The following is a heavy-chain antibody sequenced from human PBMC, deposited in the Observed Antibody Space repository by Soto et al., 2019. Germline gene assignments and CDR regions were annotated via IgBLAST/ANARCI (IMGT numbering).Heavy chain of an antibody. Sequence: GSLRLSCAASGFTFSDHYMSWIRQAPGKGLEWIGYSSNSGSFTRYADSVKGRFSISRDNAKNSLYLQINSLRGDDTAIYYCVRSGDNYNLLDYWGQGTPATVSS. CDR2: SSNSGSFT. J-gene: IGHJ4*02. D-gene: IGHD1-1*01. CDR1: GFTFSDHY. V-gene: IGHV3-11*06. CDR3: VRSGDNYNLLDY.